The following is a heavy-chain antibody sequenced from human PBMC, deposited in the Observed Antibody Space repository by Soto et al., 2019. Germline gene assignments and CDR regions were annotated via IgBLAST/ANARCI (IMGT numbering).Heavy chain of an antibody. J-gene: IGHJ4*02. CDR2: IVVGSGNT. V-gene: IGHV1-58*01. Sequence: SVKVSCKASGFTFTSSAVQWVRQARGQRLEWIGWIVVGSGNTNYAQKFQERVTITRDMSTSTAYMELSSLRSEDTSVYYCAAYAFGGITHHFDFWGQGTLVTVSS. CDR1: GFTFTSSA. CDR3: AAYAFGGITHHFDF. D-gene: IGHD1-26*01.